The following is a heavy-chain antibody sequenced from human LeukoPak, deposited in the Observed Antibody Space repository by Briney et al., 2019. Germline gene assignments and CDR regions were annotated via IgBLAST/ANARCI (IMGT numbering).Heavy chain of an antibody. CDR2: LSGSGGST. CDR3: AKGISSTSRTPFDP. Sequence: GGSLRLSCAAAGFTFSSYAMTGVRQAPGKGLEWVSALSGSGGSTYYADSVKGRFTISRDNSMNTLYLQLNSLRVEDTAVYFRAKGISSTSRTPFDPWGQGTLVIVSS. V-gene: IGHV3-23*01. CDR1: GFTFSSYA. D-gene: IGHD6-13*01. J-gene: IGHJ5*02.